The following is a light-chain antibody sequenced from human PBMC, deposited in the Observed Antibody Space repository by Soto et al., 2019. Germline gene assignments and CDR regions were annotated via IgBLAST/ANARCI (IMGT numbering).Light chain of an antibody. CDR2: CAS. Sequence: EIVLTQSPGTLSFSPGERATLSCRASQSVSSNYLAWYQQKPGQAPRLLIYCASSRATGIPDRFSGSGSGTDFTLTISRLEPEDFAAYHCQQYGSSPLTFGGGTKVEIK. J-gene: IGKJ4*01. CDR3: QQYGSSPLT. V-gene: IGKV3-20*01. CDR1: QSVSSNY.